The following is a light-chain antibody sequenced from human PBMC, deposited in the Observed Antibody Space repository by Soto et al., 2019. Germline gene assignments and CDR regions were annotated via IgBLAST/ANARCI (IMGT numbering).Light chain of an antibody. CDR3: QQYNNWPRAT. J-gene: IGKJ4*01. V-gene: IGKV3-15*01. Sequence: PGDSATLSSRASQSVSSSYLAWYQQKPGQSPTLLLFRTSTRATGFPDTFSGSGSGTEFNLTISSLQSEDFGVYYCQQYNNWPRATFARGTKVDIK. CDR2: RTS. CDR1: QSVSSSY.